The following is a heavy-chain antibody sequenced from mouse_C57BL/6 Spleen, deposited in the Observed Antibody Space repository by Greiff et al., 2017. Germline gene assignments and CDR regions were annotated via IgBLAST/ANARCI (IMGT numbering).Heavy chain of an antibody. CDR2: INPNNGGT. V-gene: IGHV1-18*01. Sequence: EVKLMESGPELVKPGASVKIPCKASGYTFTDYNMDWVKQSHGKSLEWIGDINPNNGGTIYNQKFKGKATLTVDKSSSTAYMELRSLTSEDTAVYYCARRYDGYYEFAYWGQGTLVTVSA. CDR1: GYTFTDYN. D-gene: IGHD2-3*01. J-gene: IGHJ3*01. CDR3: ARRYDGYYEFAY.